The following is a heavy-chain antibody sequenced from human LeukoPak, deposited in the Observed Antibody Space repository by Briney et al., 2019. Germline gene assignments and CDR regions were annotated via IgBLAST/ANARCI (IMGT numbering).Heavy chain of an antibody. Sequence: GGSLRLSCAASGFTFRNYAMYWVRQAPGKGLEWVAVIWYDGSNKYYTDSVKGRFTISRGNSENTLYMQMTSLRAEDTAVYYCARGAYCSGGSCPGAFDIWGQGTMVTVSS. CDR2: IWYDGSNK. V-gene: IGHV3-33*01. CDR1: GFTFRNYA. J-gene: IGHJ3*02. D-gene: IGHD2-15*01. CDR3: ARGAYCSGGSCPGAFDI.